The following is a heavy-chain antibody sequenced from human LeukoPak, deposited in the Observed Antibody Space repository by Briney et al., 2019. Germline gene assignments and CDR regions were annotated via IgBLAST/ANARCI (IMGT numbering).Heavy chain of an antibody. Sequence: SGTLSLTCAVSGGSISSSNWWSWVRQPPGKGLEWIGEIYHSGSTTYNPSLKSRVTISVDKSKNQFSLKLSSVTAADTAVYYCARVRYGQLNYFDYWGQGTLVTVSS. D-gene: IGHD6-6*01. CDR2: IYHSGST. J-gene: IGHJ4*02. CDR1: GGSISSSNW. CDR3: ARVRYGQLNYFDY. V-gene: IGHV4-4*02.